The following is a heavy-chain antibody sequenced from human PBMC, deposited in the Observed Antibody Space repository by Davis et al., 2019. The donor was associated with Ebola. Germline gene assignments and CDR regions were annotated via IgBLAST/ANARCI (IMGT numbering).Heavy chain of an antibody. Sequence: SETLSLTCTVSGGSINSGGKYWNWIRQHPGKGLEWIGYIHCSGRTYYNPSLKSRVAISVDTSKNQFSLKLSSVTAADTAVYYCGGGILWISWGQGTLVTVSS. J-gene: IGHJ4*02. CDR3: GGGILWIS. V-gene: IGHV4-30-4*08. CDR2: IHCSGRT. D-gene: IGHD2-21*01. CDR1: GGSINSGGKY.